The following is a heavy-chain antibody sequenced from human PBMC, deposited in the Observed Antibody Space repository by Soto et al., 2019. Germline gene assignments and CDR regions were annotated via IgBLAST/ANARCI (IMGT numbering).Heavy chain of an antibody. CDR2: IKRNKSGGTT. D-gene: IGHD1-26*01. Sequence: PGGALRLSGEPSAFPVPLACMTWVRQVPGKGLEWVGRIKRNKSGGTTDYAAPVRGRFTILRDDSKSTLFLEWNSLHIDGTAVYYCATAGIVGVTVGLLDNRGQGALVTVSS. V-gene: IGHV3-15*01. CDR3: ATAGIVGVTVGLLDN. J-gene: IGHJ4*02. CDR1: AFPVPLAC.